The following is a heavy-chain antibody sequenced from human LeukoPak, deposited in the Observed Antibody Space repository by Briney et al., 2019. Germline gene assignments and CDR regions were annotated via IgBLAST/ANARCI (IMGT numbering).Heavy chain of an antibody. V-gene: IGHV3-23*01. CDR3: ASAPRGGSYLRFDY. CDR1: GFTFSSYA. D-gene: IGHD1-26*01. CDR2: ISGSGGST. Sequence: HPGGSLRLSCAASGFTFSSYAMSWVRQAPGKGLEWVSAISGSGGSTYYADSVKGRFTISRDNSKNTLYLQMNSLRAEDTAVYYCASAPRGGSYLRFDYWGQGTLVTVSS. J-gene: IGHJ4*02.